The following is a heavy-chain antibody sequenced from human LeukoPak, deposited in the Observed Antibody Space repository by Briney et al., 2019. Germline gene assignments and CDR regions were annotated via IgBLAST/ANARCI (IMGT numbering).Heavy chain of an antibody. CDR2: IYYSGST. CDR3: ARASLSGSTSSDYYYGMDV. CDR1: GGSISSYY. J-gene: IGHJ6*02. D-gene: IGHD2-2*01. V-gene: IGHV4-59*01. Sequence: SQTLSLTCAVSGGSISSYYWSWIRQPPGKGLEWIGYIYYSGSTNYNPSLKSRVTISVDTSKNQFSLKLSSVTAADTAVYYCARASLSGSTSSDYYYGMDVWGQGTTVTVSS.